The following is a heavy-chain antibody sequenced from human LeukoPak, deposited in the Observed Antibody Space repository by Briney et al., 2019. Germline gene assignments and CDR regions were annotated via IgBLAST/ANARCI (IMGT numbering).Heavy chain of an antibody. V-gene: IGHV3-9*01. CDR3: AKDFGYYDSSGPNP. J-gene: IGHJ4*02. Sequence: GRSLRLSCAASGFTFDDYAMHWVRQAPGKGLEWVSGISWNSGSIGYADSVKGRFTISRDNAKNSLYLQMNSLRAEDTALYYCAKDFGYYDSSGPNPWGQGTLVTVSS. D-gene: IGHD3-22*01. CDR2: ISWNSGSI. CDR1: GFTFDDYA.